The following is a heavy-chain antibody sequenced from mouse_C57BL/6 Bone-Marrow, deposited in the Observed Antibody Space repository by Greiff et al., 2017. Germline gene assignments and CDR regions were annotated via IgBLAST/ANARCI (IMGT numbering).Heavy chain of an antibody. J-gene: IGHJ3*01. CDR3: ARRTWTRFAY. Sequence: EVKLMESGGGLVKPGGSLKLSCAASGFTFSDSGMHWVRQAPEKGLEWVAYISSGSSNIYSADPVKGRFTISRDNAKNTLFLQMTSLRSEDTAMYYCARRTWTRFAYWGQGTLVTVSA. D-gene: IGHD3-3*01. CDR1: GFTFSDSG. CDR2: ISSGSSNI. V-gene: IGHV5-17*01.